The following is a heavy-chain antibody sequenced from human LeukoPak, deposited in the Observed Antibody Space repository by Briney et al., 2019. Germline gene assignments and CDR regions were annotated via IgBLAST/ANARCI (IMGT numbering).Heavy chain of an antibody. CDR1: RFTFSSYG. J-gene: IGHJ4*02. CDR2: IQYDGSNE. D-gene: IGHD1-14*01. Sequence: GGSLRLSCAASRFTFSSYGMHWVRQAPGKGLEWVAYIQYDGSNEQYADSVKGRFSISRDSSKNILYLQMNSLRAEDTAVYYCAKETGGSLDYWGQGTLVTVSS. V-gene: IGHV3-30*02. CDR3: AKETGGSLDY.